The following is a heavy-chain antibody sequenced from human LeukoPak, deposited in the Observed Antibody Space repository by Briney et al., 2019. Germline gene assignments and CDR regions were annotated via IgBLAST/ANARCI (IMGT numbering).Heavy chain of an antibody. Sequence: SQTLSLTCAISGDSVSSNSAAWNWIRQSPSRGLEWLGRTYYRSKWYNDYAVSVKSRVTINPDTSKNQFSLKLSSVTAADTAVYYCARRPRWLQSYYFDYWGQGTLVTVSS. J-gene: IGHJ4*02. CDR1: GDSVSSNSAA. V-gene: IGHV6-1*01. CDR3: ARRPRWLQSYYFDY. CDR2: TYYRSKWYN. D-gene: IGHD5-24*01.